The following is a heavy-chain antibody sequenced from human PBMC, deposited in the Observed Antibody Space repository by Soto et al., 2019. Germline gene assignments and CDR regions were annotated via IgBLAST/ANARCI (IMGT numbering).Heavy chain of an antibody. J-gene: IGHJ5*02. D-gene: IGHD3-22*01. V-gene: IGHV3-48*03. Sequence: GSLRLSCAASGFTFSSYEMNWVRLAPGKGLEWVSYISSSGSTIYYADSVKGRFTISRDNAKNSLYLQMNSLRAEDTAVYYCARLLPYYYDSSGYYGGFDPWGQGTLVTVSS. CDR1: GFTFSSYE. CDR2: ISSSGSTI. CDR3: ARLLPYYYDSSGYYGGFDP.